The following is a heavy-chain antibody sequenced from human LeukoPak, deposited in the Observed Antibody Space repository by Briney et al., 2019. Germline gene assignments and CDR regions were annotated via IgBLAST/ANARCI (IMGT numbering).Heavy chain of an antibody. Sequence: ASVKVSCKASGYTLTSYAMHWVRQAPGQRLEWMGWINAGNGDTKYSQKFQGRVTITRDTSASTGYMELSSLRSEDTAVYYCGRDVRGMTTAYFDSWGQGTLVTVSS. CDR2: INAGNGDT. V-gene: IGHV1-3*01. D-gene: IGHD4-11*01. CDR1: GYTLTSYA. CDR3: GRDVRGMTTAYFDS. J-gene: IGHJ4*02.